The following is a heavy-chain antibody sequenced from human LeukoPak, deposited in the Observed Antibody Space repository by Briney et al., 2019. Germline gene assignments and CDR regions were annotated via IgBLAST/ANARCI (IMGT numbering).Heavy chain of an antibody. J-gene: IGHJ4*02. CDR1: GFTFSIYT. CDR3: AKDRYSYAFEYSDS. D-gene: IGHD5-18*01. CDR2: IGGSGNGYST. Sequence: GGSLRLSCSASGFTFSIYTMYWVRQAPGKGLEYISTIGGSGNGYSTYYADSVKGRFTISRDNSKNTLSLQVSSLRTEDTAVYYCAKDRYSYAFEYSDSWGQGTLVTVSS. V-gene: IGHV3-64*04.